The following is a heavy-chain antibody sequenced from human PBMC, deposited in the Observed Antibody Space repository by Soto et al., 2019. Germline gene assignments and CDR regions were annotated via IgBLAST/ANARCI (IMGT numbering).Heavy chain of an antibody. D-gene: IGHD1-26*01. CDR1: GFTVSSDY. Sequence: EVQVVESGGGLVHPGGSLRLSCAASGFTVSSDYMNWVRQAPGKGLGWVSVIYSGGSTYYADSVKGRFTISRDNSKNTLYLQMNSLRAEDTAVYYCARDPGDRNGMIVWGQGTTVTVSS. CDR2: IYSGGST. CDR3: ARDPGDRNGMIV. V-gene: IGHV3-66*01. J-gene: IGHJ6*02.